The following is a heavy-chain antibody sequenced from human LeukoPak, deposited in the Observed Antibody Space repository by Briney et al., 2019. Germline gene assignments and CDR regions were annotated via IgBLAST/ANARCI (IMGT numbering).Heavy chain of an antibody. D-gene: IGHD3-22*01. J-gene: IGHJ4*02. CDR2: ISGSGGST. CDR1: GFTFSSYA. CDR3: AKNTYYDSSGYDWDY. V-gene: IGHV3-23*01. Sequence: GGSLRLSCAASGFTFSSYAMSWVRQAPGKGLEWVSAISGSGGSTYYADSVKGRFTISRDNSKNTLYLQMNSLRAEDTAVYYCAKNTYYDSSGYDWDYWGQGTLVTVSS.